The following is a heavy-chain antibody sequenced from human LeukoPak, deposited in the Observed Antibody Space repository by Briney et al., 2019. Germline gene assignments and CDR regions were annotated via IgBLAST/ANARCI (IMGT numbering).Heavy chain of an antibody. V-gene: IGHV3-74*01. CDR1: GFTFSSYW. CDR2: INGDGRNI. J-gene: IGHJ4*02. D-gene: IGHD3-22*01. Sequence: GGSLRLSCVASGFTFSSYWMHWVRQDPRKGLVWVSRINGDGRNINYADSVRGRFTISRDNAKNTLYLQMNSLSAEDTAVYYCAKSRGYYYEKSGPADYWGQGTLVTVSS. CDR3: AKSRGYYYEKSGPADY.